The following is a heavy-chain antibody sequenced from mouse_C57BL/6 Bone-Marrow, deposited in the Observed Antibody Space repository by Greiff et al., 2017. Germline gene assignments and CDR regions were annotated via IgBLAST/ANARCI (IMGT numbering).Heavy chain of an antibody. Sequence: QVQLKQPGAELVRPGTSVKLSCKASGYTFTSYWMHWVKQRPGQGLEWIGVIDPSDSYTNYNQKFKGKATLTVDPSSSTAYMQLSSLTSEDSAVYYCAKGGNYVGDYWGQGTTLTVSS. CDR2: IDPSDSYT. V-gene: IGHV1-59*01. CDR3: AKGGNYVGDY. CDR1: GYTFTSYW. D-gene: IGHD2-1*01. J-gene: IGHJ2*01.